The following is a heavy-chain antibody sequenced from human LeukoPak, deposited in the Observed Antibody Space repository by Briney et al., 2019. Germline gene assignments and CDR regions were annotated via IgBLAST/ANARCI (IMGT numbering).Heavy chain of an antibody. V-gene: IGHV4-34*01. CDR1: GGSFRGYY. Sequence: PSETLSLTCAVYGGSFRGYYWSWIRQPPGKGLEWIGEINHSGSTNYNPSLKSRVTISVDTSKNQFSLKLSSVTAADTAVYYCARNLYYGGVIGYWGQGTLVTVSS. J-gene: IGHJ4*02. CDR3: ARNLYYGGVIGY. D-gene: IGHD4-17*01. CDR2: INHSGST.